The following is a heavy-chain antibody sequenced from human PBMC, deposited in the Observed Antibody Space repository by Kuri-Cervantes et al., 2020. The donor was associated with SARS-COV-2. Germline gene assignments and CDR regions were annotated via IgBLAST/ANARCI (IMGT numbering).Heavy chain of an antibody. V-gene: IGHV4-59*04. CDR3: ARADYYYGMDV. Sequence: SETLSLTCTVSGGSISSYYWSWIRQPPGKGLEWIGSIYHSGSTYYNPSLRSRVTMAVDTSTNQLSLKLSSVTAADTAVYYCARADYYYGMDVWGQGTTVTVSS. CDR1: GGSISSYY. D-gene: IGHD6-25*01. CDR2: IYHSGST. J-gene: IGHJ6*02.